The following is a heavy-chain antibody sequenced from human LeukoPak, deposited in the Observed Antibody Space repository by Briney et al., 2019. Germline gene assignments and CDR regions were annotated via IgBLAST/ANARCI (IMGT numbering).Heavy chain of an antibody. CDR3: ARTGGSFYYYYYMDV. CDR2: INHSGST. Sequence: SETLSLTCGVYGGSFRGYYWSWIRKPPGKGLEWIGEINHSGSTNYNPSLKSRVTISVDTSKNQFSLKLSSVTAADTAVYYCARTGGSFYYYYYMDVWGKGTTVTVSS. J-gene: IGHJ6*03. CDR1: GGSFRGYY. D-gene: IGHD1-26*01. V-gene: IGHV4-34*01.